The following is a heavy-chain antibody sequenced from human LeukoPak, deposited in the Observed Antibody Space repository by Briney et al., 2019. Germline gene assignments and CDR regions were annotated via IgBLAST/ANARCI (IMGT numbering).Heavy chain of an antibody. CDR3: ATHPSRDGYNSFWLIRD. D-gene: IGHD5-24*01. CDR1: GYTFTGYY. Sequence: EASVKVSCKASGYTFTGYYMHWVRQAPGQGLEWMGWINPNSGGTNYAQKFQGRVTMTRDTSISTAYMELSRLRSDDTAVYYCATHPSRDGYNSFWLIRDWGQGTLVTVSS. J-gene: IGHJ4*02. V-gene: IGHV1-2*02. CDR2: INPNSGGT.